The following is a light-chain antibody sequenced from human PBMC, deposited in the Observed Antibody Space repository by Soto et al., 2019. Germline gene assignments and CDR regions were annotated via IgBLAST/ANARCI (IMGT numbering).Light chain of an antibody. CDR3: QQRSNWPGT. V-gene: IGKV1-5*03. J-gene: IGKJ1*01. CDR1: QTISSW. CDR2: KAS. Sequence: DIQMTQSPSTLSGSVGDRVTITCRASQTISSWLAWYQQKPGKAPKLLIYKASTLKSGIPARFSGSGSGTDFTLTISSLEPEDFAVYYCQQRSNWPGTFGQGTKVDIK.